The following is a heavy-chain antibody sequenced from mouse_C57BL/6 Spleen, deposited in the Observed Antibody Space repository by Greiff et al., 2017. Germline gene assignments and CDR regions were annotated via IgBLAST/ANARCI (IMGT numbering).Heavy chain of an antibody. CDR2: IRNKANGYTT. CDR3: ARYPTGTGYWYFDV. J-gene: IGHJ1*03. Sequence: EVQLVESGGGLVQPGGSLSLSCAASGFTFTDYYMSWVRQPPGKALEWLGFIRNKANGYTTEYSASVKGRFTISRDNSQSILYLQMNALRAEDSATYYCARYPTGTGYWYFDVWGTGTTVTVSS. D-gene: IGHD4-1*02. CDR1: GFTFTDYY. V-gene: IGHV7-3*01.